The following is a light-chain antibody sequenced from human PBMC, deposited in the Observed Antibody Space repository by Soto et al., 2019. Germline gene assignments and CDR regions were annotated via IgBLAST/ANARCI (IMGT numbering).Light chain of an antibody. V-gene: IGLV2-14*01. CDR2: EVT. J-gene: IGLJ1*01. Sequence: QSALTQPASVSVSPGQSITISCTGTSSDGADYKDVSWYQQHPGKAPKLMIYEVTYRPSGVSNRFSGSKSGTTASLTISGLQAEDEAEYYCSSYTTSSTVFGTGTKVTVL. CDR3: SSYTTSSTV. CDR1: SSDGADYKD.